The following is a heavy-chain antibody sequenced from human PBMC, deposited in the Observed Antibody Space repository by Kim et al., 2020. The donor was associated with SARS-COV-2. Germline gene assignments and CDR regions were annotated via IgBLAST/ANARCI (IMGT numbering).Heavy chain of an antibody. CDR2: INTNTGNP. CDR3: ARDLTVVVPAANPWFDP. J-gene: IGHJ5*02. Sequence: ASVKVSCKASGYTFTSYAMNWVRQAPGQGLEWMGWINTNTGNPTYAQGFTGRFVFSLDTSVSTAYLQISSLKAEDTAVYYCARDLTVVVPAANPWFDPWVQGTLVTVSS. CDR1: GYTFTSYA. D-gene: IGHD2-2*01. V-gene: IGHV7-4-1*02.